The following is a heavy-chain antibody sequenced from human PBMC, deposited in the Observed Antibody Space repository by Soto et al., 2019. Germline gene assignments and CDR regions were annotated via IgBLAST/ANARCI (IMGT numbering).Heavy chain of an antibody. CDR1: GFTFSSYW. D-gene: IGHD3-3*01. J-gene: IGHJ6*03. CDR3: ARVAGRFLEWLSYYYMDV. Sequence: PGGSLRLSCAASGFTFSSYWMHWVRQAPGKGLVWVSRINSDGSSTSYADSVKGRFTISRDNAKNTLYLQMNGLRAEDTAVYYCARVAGRFLEWLSYYYMDVWGKGTTVTVSS. V-gene: IGHV3-74*01. CDR2: INSDGSST.